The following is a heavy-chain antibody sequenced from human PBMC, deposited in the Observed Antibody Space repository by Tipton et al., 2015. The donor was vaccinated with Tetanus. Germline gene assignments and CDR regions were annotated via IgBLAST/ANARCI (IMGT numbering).Heavy chain of an antibody. V-gene: IGHV3-48*02. CDR2: ISYSSTSI. CDR1: GGPVSSSN. Sequence: LSLTCDVSGGPVSSSNWWSWVRQAPGKGLEWVSYISYSSTSIYYADSVKGRFVVSRDNAKNSLYLQMNTLRDDDTAVYYCARRGEARANWFDSWGQGTLVTVSS. J-gene: IGHJ5*01. D-gene: IGHD2-21*01. CDR3: ARRGEARANWFDS.